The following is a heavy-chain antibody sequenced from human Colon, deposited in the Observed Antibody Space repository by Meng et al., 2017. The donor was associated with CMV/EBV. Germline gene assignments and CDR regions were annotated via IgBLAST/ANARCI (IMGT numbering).Heavy chain of an antibody. V-gene: IGHV6-1*01. Sequence: AIAGDSVSSNSVAWNWVRQSPSRGLEWLGRTDYRSKWNYYYASSVKGRKTINPDTSRNQFSLQLNSVTPEDTAVYYCARGIEGAFDIWGQGTMVTVSS. D-gene: IGHD2-21*01. CDR1: GDSVSSNSVA. J-gene: IGHJ3*02. CDR2: TDYRSKWNY. CDR3: ARGIEGAFDI.